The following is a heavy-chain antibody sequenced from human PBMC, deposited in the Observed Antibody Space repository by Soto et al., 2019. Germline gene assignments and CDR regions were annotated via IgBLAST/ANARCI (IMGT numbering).Heavy chain of an antibody. V-gene: IGHV4-39*01. CDR2: IYYSGST. CDR3: ASYGYSYGMYYFDY. D-gene: IGHD5-18*01. Sequence: SETLSLTCTVSGGSISSSSYYWGWIRQPPGKGLEWIGSIYYSGSTYYNPSLKSRVTISVDTSKNQFSLKLSSVTAADTAVYYCASYGYSYGMYYFDYWGQGTLVTVSS. J-gene: IGHJ4*02. CDR1: GGSISSSSYY.